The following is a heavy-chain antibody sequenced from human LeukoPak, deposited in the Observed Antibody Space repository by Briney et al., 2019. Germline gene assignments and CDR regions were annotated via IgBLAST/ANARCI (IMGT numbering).Heavy chain of an antibody. D-gene: IGHD1-26*01. CDR2: IYYSGST. V-gene: IGHV4-59*08. CDR3: ARQEIPNSYYGLDY. J-gene: IGHJ4*02. Sequence: PSETLSLTCTVSGGSISSYYWSWIRQPPGNGLEWIGYIYYSGSTNYNPSLKSRVTISVDTSKNQLSLKLSSVTAADTAVYYCARQEIPNSYYGLDYWGQGTLVTVSS. CDR1: GGSISSYY.